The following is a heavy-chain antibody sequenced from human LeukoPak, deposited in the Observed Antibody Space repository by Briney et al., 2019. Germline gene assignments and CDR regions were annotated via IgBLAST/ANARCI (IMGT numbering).Heavy chain of an antibody. J-gene: IGHJ4*02. CDR1: GFTFSSYA. V-gene: IGHV3-23*01. Sequence: GGSLRLSCAASGFTFSSYAMSWVRQAPGKGLEWVSAISGSGGSTYYADSVKGRFTISRDNSKNTLYLQMNSLRAEDTAVYYCAKDPWAPYYDFWSGPQYYFDYWGQGTLVTVSS. D-gene: IGHD3-3*01. CDR2: ISGSGGST. CDR3: AKDPWAPYYDFWSGPQYYFDY.